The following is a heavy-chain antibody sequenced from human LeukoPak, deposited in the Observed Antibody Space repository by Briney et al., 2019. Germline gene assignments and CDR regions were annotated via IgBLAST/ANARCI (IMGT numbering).Heavy chain of an antibody. CDR3: ASASNNYYFDF. D-gene: IGHD1-1*01. CDR1: GGSITTFY. V-gene: IGHV4-59*13. J-gene: IGHJ4*02. CDR2: IHYTGST. Sequence: SETLSLTCTFSGGSITTFYWSWVRQPPGQRLEWIGYIHYTGSTNYNPSLKSRVTISIDTSKNQFSLQLTSVTAADTAVYYCASASNNYYFDFWGQGTLVTVSS.